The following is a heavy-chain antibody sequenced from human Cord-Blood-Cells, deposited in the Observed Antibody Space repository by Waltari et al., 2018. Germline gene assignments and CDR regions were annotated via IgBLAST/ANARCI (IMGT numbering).Heavy chain of an antibody. Sequence: EVQLLESGGGLLQPGGSLRLSCPGSGLTFSSDDMSRGRQAPGKGLEWVSAISGSGGSTYYADSVKGRFTISRDNSKNTLYLQMNSLRAEDTAVYYCAKRLKARPAFDIWGQGTMVTVSS. V-gene: IGHV3-23*01. D-gene: IGHD3-22*01. CDR2: ISGSGGST. J-gene: IGHJ3*02. CDR3: AKRLKARPAFDI. CDR1: GLTFSSDD.